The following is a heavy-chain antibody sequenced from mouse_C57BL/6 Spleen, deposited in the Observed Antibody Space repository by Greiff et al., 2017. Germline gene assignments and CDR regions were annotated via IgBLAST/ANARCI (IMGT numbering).Heavy chain of an antibody. V-gene: IGHV5-12*01. CDR2: IRNGGGST. CDR1: GFTFSDYY. D-gene: IGHD2-5*01. CDR3: ARQGDYYSNFYYFDD. J-gene: IGHJ2*01. Sequence: EVHLVESGGGLVQPGGSLKLSCAASGFTFSDYYMYWVRQTPEKRLEWVAYIRNGGGSTYYPDTVKGRFTISRDNAKNAQNLQMSRLKSEDTAMYYCARQGDYYSNFYYFDDWGKGTTLTVSS.